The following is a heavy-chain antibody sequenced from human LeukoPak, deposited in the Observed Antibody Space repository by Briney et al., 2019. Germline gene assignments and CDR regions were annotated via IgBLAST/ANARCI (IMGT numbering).Heavy chain of an antibody. Sequence: NPSETLSLTCAVYGGSFSGHYWTWIRQPPGKGLEWIGEIHYSGRINYNPSLKSRVTISADTSNNHFSLKMNSVTAADAAVYYCSRGTDAYKCGNSWGQGTLITVS. D-gene: IGHD5-24*01. CDR2: IHYSGRI. J-gene: IGHJ4*02. V-gene: IGHV4-34*01. CDR3: SRGTDAYKCGNS. CDR1: GGSFSGHY.